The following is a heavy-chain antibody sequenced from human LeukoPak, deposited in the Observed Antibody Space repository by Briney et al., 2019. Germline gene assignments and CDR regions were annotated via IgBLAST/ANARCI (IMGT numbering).Heavy chain of an antibody. J-gene: IGHJ4*02. D-gene: IGHD3-10*01. CDR1: GFTFKNYA. CDR3: ARFYYGSGSPRHFDY. CDR2: ISGTTGST. Sequence: PGGSLRLSCAASGFTFKNYAMSWVRQAPGKGLEWVSAISGTTGSTSYADSVKGRFTISRDNAKNSLYLQMSSLRAEDTAVYYCARFYYGSGSPRHFDYWGQGTLVTVSS. V-gene: IGHV3-23*01.